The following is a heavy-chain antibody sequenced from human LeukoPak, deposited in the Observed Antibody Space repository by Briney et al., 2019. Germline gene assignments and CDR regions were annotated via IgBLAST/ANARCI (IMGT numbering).Heavy chain of an antibody. CDR3: ARATVGYYYDSSGSWVH. CDR1: GYTFTGYY. Sequence: ASVKVSCKASGYTFTGYYMHWVRQAPGQGLEWMGRINPNSGGTNYAQKFQGRVTMTRDTSISTAYMELSSLRSEDTAVHYCARATVGYYYDSSGSWVHWGQGTLVTVSS. J-gene: IGHJ4*02. V-gene: IGHV1-2*06. CDR2: INPNSGGT. D-gene: IGHD3-22*01.